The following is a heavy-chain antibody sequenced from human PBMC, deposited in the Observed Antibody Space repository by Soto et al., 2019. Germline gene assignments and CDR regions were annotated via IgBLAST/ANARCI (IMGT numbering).Heavy chain of an antibody. CDR1: GYTFASYG. Sequence: AQLVQSGIEVNKPGASVRLSCKASGYTFASYGVTWVRQAPGQGLEWVGWIDTSIGHTNYAHEFRGRVSMTADTSTDTAYLELRGLRSDDTAVYYCARDQLRPGMPYSLGVLLPEFGDWGQGTLVSVSS. J-gene: IGHJ4*02. CDR2: IDTSIGHT. D-gene: IGHD3-16*01. CDR3: ARDQLRPGMPYSLGVLLPEFGD. V-gene: IGHV1-18*01.